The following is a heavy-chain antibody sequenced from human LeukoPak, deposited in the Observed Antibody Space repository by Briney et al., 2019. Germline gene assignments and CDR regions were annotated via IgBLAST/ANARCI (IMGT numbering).Heavy chain of an antibody. J-gene: IGHJ4*02. CDR3: ARDRYSSGWTYFDY. V-gene: IGHV4-4*07. CDR1: GGSISSYY. D-gene: IGHD6-19*01. CDR2: IYTSGST. Sequence: MSSETLSLTCTVSGGSISSYYWSWIRQPAWKGLEWIGRIYTSGSTDYNPSLKSRVTISVDTSKYQFSLRLSSVTAADTAVYYCARDRYSSGWTYFDYWGQGTLVAVSS.